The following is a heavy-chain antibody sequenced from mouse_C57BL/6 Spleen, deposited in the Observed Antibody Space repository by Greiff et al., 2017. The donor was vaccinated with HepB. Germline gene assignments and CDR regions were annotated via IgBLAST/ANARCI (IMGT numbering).Heavy chain of an antibody. D-gene: IGHD3-2*02. CDR2: ISDGGSYT. J-gene: IGHJ2*01. Sequence: DVMLVESGGGLVKPGGSLKLSCAASGFTFSSYAMSWVRQTPEKRLEWVATISDGGSYTYYPDNVKGRFTISRDNAKNNLYLQMSHLKSEDTAMYYCARGTAQATYFDYWGQGTTLTVSS. V-gene: IGHV5-4*03. CDR3: ARGTAQATYFDY. CDR1: GFTFSSYA.